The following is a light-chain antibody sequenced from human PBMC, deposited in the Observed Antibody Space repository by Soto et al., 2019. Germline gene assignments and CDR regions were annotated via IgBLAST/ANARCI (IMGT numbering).Light chain of an antibody. Sequence: DVVMTQSPLSLPVTLGQPASISCRSSQSLIHSDGNTYLSWFQQRPGQSPRRLIYEVSDRDSGVPDRFTGSGSGIYFTLKISRVEAEDVGVYYCMQGTHWPWTFGQGTEVEIK. CDR3: MQGTHWPWT. CDR2: EVS. CDR1: QSLIHSDGNTY. J-gene: IGKJ1*01. V-gene: IGKV2-30*02.